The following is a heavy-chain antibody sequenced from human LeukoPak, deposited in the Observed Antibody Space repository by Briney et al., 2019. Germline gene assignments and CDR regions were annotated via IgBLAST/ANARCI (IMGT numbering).Heavy chain of an antibody. CDR3: AIRGLNTTGDAFDI. J-gene: IGHJ3*02. CDR2: IYSGGST. CDR1: GFTVSSNY. D-gene: IGHD4-17*01. Sequence: GGSLRLSRAASGFTVSSNYMSWVRQAPGKGLEWVSVIYSGGSTYYADSVKGRFTISRHNSKNTLYLRMNSLRAEDTAVYYCAIRGLNTTGDAFDIWGQGTMVTVSS. V-gene: IGHV3-53*04.